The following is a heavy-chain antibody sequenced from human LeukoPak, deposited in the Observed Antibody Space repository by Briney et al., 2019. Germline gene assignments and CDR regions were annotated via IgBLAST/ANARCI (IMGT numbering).Heavy chain of an antibody. V-gene: IGHV3-30-3*01. CDR3: ARDHSLMDV. J-gene: IGHJ6*02. CDR2: ISHDGGIK. CDR1: GFTFGSYG. Sequence: PGGSLRLSCAASGFTFGSYGMDWVRQAPGKGLEWVVVISHDGGIKYYADSVKGRFTISRDNAKNSLYLQMNSLRVEDTAVYYCARDHSLMDVWGQGTRVTVSS.